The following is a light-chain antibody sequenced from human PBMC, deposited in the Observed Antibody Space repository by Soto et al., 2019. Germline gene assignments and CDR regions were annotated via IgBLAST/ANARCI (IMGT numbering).Light chain of an antibody. CDR3: QHYGSSTGT. Sequence: EIVLTQSPGTLSLSPGERVTPSCRASQSVKSTYLAWYQQKPGQAPRLLIYGTSSRATGIPDRFSGSGSGTDFTLTISRLEPEDFAVYYCQHYGSSTGTFGQGTKVDIK. V-gene: IGKV3-20*01. J-gene: IGKJ1*01. CDR1: QSVKSTY. CDR2: GTS.